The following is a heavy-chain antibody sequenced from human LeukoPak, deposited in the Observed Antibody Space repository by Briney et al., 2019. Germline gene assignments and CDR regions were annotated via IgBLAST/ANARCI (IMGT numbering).Heavy chain of an antibody. CDR3: ARRDFSSGWSFDY. Sequence: PSETLSLTCTVSGGSISNYHWSWIRQPAGKGLEWIGQIHTSGSTNYNPPLKSRVSMSIGTTEDQVSLTIRSVTAADTAFYYCARRDFSSGWSFDYWGQGTLVTVSS. V-gene: IGHV4-4*07. J-gene: IGHJ4*02. D-gene: IGHD6-19*01. CDR2: IHTSGST. CDR1: GGSISNYH.